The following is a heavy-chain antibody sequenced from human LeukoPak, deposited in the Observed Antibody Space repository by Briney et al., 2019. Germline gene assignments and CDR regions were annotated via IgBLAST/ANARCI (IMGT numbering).Heavy chain of an antibody. Sequence: PSETLSLTCAVYGGSFSGYYWSWIRQPPGKGLEWIGEINHSGSTNYNPSLKSRVTISVDTSKSQFCLKLSSVTAADTAVYYCARLAAAGSFYYGMDVWGQGTTVTVSS. J-gene: IGHJ6*02. D-gene: IGHD6-13*01. CDR3: ARLAAAGSFYYGMDV. CDR1: GGSFSGYY. V-gene: IGHV4-34*01. CDR2: INHSGST.